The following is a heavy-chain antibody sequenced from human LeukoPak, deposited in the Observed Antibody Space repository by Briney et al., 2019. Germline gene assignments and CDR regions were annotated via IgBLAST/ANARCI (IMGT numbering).Heavy chain of an antibody. CDR2: INPNSGGT. CDR1: GYTFTGYY. Sequence: ASVKVSCKASGYTFTGYYMHWVRQAPGQGLEWMGWINPNSGGTNYAQKCQGRVTMTRDTSISTAYMELSRLRSDDTAVYYCASDWGLSKSEYCSNTNCYMGAFDIWGQGTMVTVSS. D-gene: IGHD2-2*02. V-gene: IGHV1-2*02. CDR3: ASDWGLSKSEYCSNTNCYMGAFDI. J-gene: IGHJ3*02.